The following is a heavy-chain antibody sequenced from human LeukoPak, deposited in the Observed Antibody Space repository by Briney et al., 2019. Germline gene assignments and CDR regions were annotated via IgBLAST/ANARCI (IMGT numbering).Heavy chain of an antibody. J-gene: IGHJ4*02. CDR3: AKDLAVFASYYDSSGYDY. CDR1: GFTFSSYG. D-gene: IGHD3-22*01. V-gene: IGHV3-30*02. Sequence: PGGSLRLSCAASGFTFSSYGMHWVRQAPGKGLEWVAFIRYDGSNKYYADSVKGRSTISRDNSKNTLYLQMNSLGAEDTAVYYCAKDLAVFASYYDSSGYDYWGQGTLVTVS. CDR2: IRYDGSNK.